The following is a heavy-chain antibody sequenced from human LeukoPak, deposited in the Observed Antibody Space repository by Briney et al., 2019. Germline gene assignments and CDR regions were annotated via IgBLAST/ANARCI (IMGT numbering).Heavy chain of an antibody. CDR2: IYSGGST. J-gene: IGHJ2*01. CDR3: ARESTSWYFDL. D-gene: IGHD2-2*01. V-gene: IGHV3-53*01. CDR1: GFTVSSNY. Sequence: GGSLRLSCAASGFTVSSNYMSWVRQAPGKGLEWVSVIYSGGSTYYADSVKGRLTISRDNSKNTLYLQMNSLRAEDTAVYYCARESTSWYFDLWGRGTLVTVSS.